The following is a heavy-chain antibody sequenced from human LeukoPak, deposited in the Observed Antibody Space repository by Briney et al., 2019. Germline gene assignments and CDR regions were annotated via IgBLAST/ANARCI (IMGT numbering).Heavy chain of an antibody. CDR3: ARGRSSFNI. CDR1: GGSFSGYY. D-gene: IGHD6-19*01. J-gene: IGHJ3*02. V-gene: IGHV4-34*01. Sequence: SETLSLTCAVYGGSFSGYYWSWIRQPPGKGLEWIGEINHSGSTNYNPSLKSRVTISVDTSKNQFSLKLSSVTAADTAMYYCARGRSSFNIWGQGTMVTVSS. CDR2: INHSGST.